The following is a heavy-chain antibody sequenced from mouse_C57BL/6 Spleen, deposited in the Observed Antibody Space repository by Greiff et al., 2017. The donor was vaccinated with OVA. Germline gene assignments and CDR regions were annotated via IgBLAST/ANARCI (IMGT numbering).Heavy chain of an antibody. CDR1: GYAFSSSW. J-gene: IGHJ2*01. CDR2: IYPGDGDT. CDR3: ANYGSSVDY. V-gene: IGHV1-82*01. Sequence: VKLQESGPELVKPGASVKISCKASGYAFSSSWMNWVKQRPGKGLEWIGRIYPGDGDTNYNGKFKGKATLTADKSSSTAYMQLSSLTSEDSAVYFCANYGSSVDYWGQGTTLTVAS. D-gene: IGHD1-1*01.